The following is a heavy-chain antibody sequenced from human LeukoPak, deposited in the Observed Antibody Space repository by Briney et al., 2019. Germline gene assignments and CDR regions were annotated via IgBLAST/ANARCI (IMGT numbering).Heavy chain of an antibody. J-gene: IGHJ4*02. CDR3: ARERGTAVAGTEHFDY. D-gene: IGHD6-19*01. Sequence: GASVKVSCKASGYTFTGYYMHWVRQAPGQGLEWMGWINPNSGGANYAQKFQGRVTMTRDASISTAYMELSRLRSDDTAVYYCARERGTAVAGTEHFDYWGQGTLVTVSS. V-gene: IGHV1-2*02. CDR1: GYTFTGYY. CDR2: INPNSGGA.